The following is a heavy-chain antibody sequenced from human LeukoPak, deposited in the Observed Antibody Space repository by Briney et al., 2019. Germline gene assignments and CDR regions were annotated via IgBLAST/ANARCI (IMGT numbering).Heavy chain of an antibody. CDR1: GFSISSDYY. CDR3: ARDLWFGESRGGY. V-gene: IGHV4-38-2*02. Sequence: PSEALSLTCGVSGFSISSDYYWGWIRQPPGKGLEWIGSIYHSGNTFYNPSLKSRVTISVDTSKNQFSLKLKFVTAADTAMYYCARDLWFGESRGGYWGQGTLVTVSS. CDR2: IYHSGNT. D-gene: IGHD3-10*01. J-gene: IGHJ4*02.